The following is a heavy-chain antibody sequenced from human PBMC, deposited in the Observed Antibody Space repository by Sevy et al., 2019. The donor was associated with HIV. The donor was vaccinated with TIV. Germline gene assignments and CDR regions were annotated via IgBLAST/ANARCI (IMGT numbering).Heavy chain of an antibody. CDR3: ARDSRGSGTEFDY. CDR2: ISTSSSAI. D-gene: IGHD3-10*01. V-gene: IGHV3-48*02. J-gene: IGHJ4*02. Sequence: GGSLRLSCAASGFTFSSYSMNWVRQAPGKGLEWVSYISTSSSAIQYADSVKGRFTISRDDAKNSLYLQMNSLRDEDTAVYYCARDSRGSGTEFDYWDQGTLVTVSS. CDR1: GFTFSSYS.